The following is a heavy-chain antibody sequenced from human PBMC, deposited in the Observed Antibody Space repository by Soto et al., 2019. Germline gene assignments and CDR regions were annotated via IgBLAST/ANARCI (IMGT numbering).Heavy chain of an antibody. CDR1: GFTFSSYA. D-gene: IGHD3-3*01. Sequence: GGSLRLSCAASGFTFSSYAMHWVRQAPGKGLEWVAVISYDGSNKYYADSVKGRFTISRDNSKNTLYLQMNSLRAEDTAVYYCARSYYDFWSGYLDGMDVWGQGTMVTVSS. CDR3: ARSYYDFWSGYLDGMDV. CDR2: ISYDGSNK. J-gene: IGHJ6*02. V-gene: IGHV3-30-3*01.